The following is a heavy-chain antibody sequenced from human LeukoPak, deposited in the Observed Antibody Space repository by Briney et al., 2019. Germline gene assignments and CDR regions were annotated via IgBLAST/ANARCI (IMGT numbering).Heavy chain of an antibody. Sequence: SSETLSLTCAVYGGSFSGYYWSWIRQPPGKGLEWIGSIYYSGSTYYNPSLKSRVTISVDTSKNQFSLKLSSVTAADTAVYYCARRRVVAATLDYWGQGTLVTVSS. J-gene: IGHJ4*02. CDR1: GGSFSGYY. CDR3: ARRRVVAATLDY. V-gene: IGHV4-34*01. CDR2: IYYSGST. D-gene: IGHD2-15*01.